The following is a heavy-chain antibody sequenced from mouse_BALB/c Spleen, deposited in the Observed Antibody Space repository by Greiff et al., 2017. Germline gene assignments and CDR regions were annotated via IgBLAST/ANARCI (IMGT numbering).Heavy chain of an antibody. D-gene: IGHD2-4*01. CDR3: AQIYYDYDGYAMDY. CDR2: IDPANGNT. Sequence: EVQLQQSGAELVKPGASVKLSCTASGFNIKDTYMHWVKQRPEQGLEWIGRIDPANGNTKYDPKFQGKATITADTSSTTAYLQLSSLTSEDTAVYYCAQIYYDYDGYAMDYGGQGTSVTVSS. CDR1: GFNIKDTY. V-gene: IGHV14-3*02. J-gene: IGHJ4*01.